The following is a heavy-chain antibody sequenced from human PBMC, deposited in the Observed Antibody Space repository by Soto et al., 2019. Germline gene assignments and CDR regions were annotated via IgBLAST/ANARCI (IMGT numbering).Heavy chain of an antibody. J-gene: IGHJ4*02. Sequence: QLQLQESGSGLVKPSQTLSLTCAVSGGSISSGGYSWSWIRQPPGKGLEWIGYINHSGSTYYNPSLKSRVTISVNRSKIQFSLKLSSVTAADTAVYCGSPVTTDYWGQGTLVTVSS. CDR3: SPVTTDY. V-gene: IGHV4-30-2*01. CDR2: INHSGST. CDR1: GGSISSGGYS. D-gene: IGHD4-17*01.